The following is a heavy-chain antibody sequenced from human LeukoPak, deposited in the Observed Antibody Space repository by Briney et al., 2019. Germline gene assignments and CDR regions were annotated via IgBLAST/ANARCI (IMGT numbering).Heavy chain of an antibody. V-gene: IGHV1-3*01. D-gene: IGHD6-19*01. CDR1: GYTFTSYA. CDR3: ARASGWYLDNWFDP. CDR2: INAGNGNT. Sequence: ASVKVSCKAPGYTFTSYAMHWVRQAPGQRLEWMGWINAGNGNTKYSQKFQGRVTITRDTSASTAYMELSSLRSEDTAVYYCARASGWYLDNWFDPWGQGTLVTVSS. J-gene: IGHJ5*02.